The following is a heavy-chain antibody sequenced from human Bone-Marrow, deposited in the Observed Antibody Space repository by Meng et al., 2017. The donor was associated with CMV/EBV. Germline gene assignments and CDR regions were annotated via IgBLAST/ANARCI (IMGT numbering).Heavy chain of an antibody. CDR3: ARITSFSGVANGGFDP. D-gene: IGHD2-8*01. CDR1: GFTVSSNY. V-gene: IGHV3-53*01. Sequence: GESLKISCPASGFTVSSNYMSWVRQAPGKGLEWVSVIYSGGSTYYADSVKGRFTISRDNSKNTLFLQMNSLRAEDTAVYYCARITSFSGVANGGFDPWGQGTLVTVSS. CDR2: IYSGGST. J-gene: IGHJ5*02.